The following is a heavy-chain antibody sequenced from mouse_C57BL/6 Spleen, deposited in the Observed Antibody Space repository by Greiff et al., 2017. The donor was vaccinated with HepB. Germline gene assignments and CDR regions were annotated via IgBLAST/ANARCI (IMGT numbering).Heavy chain of an antibody. CDR2: IHPNSGST. V-gene: IGHV1-64*01. J-gene: IGHJ4*01. CDR3: ARGHSSLAMDY. D-gene: IGHD3-1*01. CDR1: GYTFTSYW. Sequence: QVQLKQPGAELVKPGASVKLSCKASGYTFTSYWMHWVKQRPGQGLEWIGMIHPNSGSTNYNEKFKSKATLTVDKSSSTAYMQLSSLTSEDSAVYYCARGHSSLAMDYWGQGTSVTVSS.